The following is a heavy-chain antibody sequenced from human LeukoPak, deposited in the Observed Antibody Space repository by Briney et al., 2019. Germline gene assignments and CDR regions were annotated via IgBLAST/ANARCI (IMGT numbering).Heavy chain of an antibody. V-gene: IGHV4-34*01. CDR3: TRAKRIIMVRGVITRYFDY. CDR2: INHSGST. D-gene: IGHD3-10*01. Sequence: SETLSLTCGVYGGSFSGYYWSWIRQPPGKGLEWIGEINHSGSTNYNPSLKSRVTISAETSKNQFSLKLSSVTAAYTAVYYCTRAKRIIMVRGVITRYFDYWGQGTLVTVSS. J-gene: IGHJ4*02. CDR1: GGSFSGYY.